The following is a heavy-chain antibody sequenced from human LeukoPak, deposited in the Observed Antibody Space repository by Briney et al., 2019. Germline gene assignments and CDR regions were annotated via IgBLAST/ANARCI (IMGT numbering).Heavy chain of an antibody. CDR1: GFTFDDYG. CDR2: INWNGGST. Sequence: AGGFLRLSCAASGFTFDDYGMSWVRQAPGKGLEWVSGINWNGGSTGYADSVKGRFTISRDNAKNSLYLQMNSLRAEDTALYHCARVSKVQFGYSSGWTAAQTYYYYYMDVWGKGTTVTISS. CDR3: ARVSKVQFGYSSGWTAAQTYYYYYMDV. J-gene: IGHJ6*03. D-gene: IGHD6-19*01. V-gene: IGHV3-20*01.